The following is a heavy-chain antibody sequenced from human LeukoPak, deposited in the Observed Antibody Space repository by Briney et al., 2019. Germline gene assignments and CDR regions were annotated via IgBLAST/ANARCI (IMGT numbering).Heavy chain of an antibody. J-gene: IGHJ3*02. CDR1: GYRFTRYW. CDR3: ARPQGGSYLRRNAFDI. Sequence: GESLKISCQSSGYRFTRYWIGLVRPVPGKGLEWMGIIYPGDSDTRYSPSFQGQVTISADKSISTAYLQWSSLTASDTAMYYCARPQGGSYLRRNAFDIWGQGTMVTVSS. CDR2: IYPGDSDT. D-gene: IGHD1-26*01. V-gene: IGHV5-51*01.